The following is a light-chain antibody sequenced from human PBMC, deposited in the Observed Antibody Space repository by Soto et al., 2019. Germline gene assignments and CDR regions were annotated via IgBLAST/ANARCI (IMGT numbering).Light chain of an antibody. Sequence: EIVLTQSPGTLSLSPGERATLSCRASQVVSISYLVWYQQKPGQAPRLLIYGASNRATGIPDRISGSGSGTDFTLSISSLEPEDFAVYYCQLSQQRSSWPPIAFGQGTRLEIK. V-gene: IGKV3-20*01. CDR3: QLSQQRSSWPPIA. CDR1: QVVSISY. J-gene: IGKJ5*01. CDR2: GAS.